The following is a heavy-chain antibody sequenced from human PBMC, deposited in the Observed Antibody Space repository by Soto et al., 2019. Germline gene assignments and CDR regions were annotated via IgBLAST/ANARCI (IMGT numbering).Heavy chain of an antibody. J-gene: IGHJ4*02. CDR1: GQSFSGHS. D-gene: IGHD1-1*01. Sequence: QVQLQQWGAGPVKPSETLALSCAVYGQSFSGHSWAWIRQPPGKGLECIGEINESGSTYYNPSLKSRVTISTDTSKNQFSLKLSSVSAADTAAYFCARGSGIVALPGELEDVKYDYWGQGTLVNVSS. V-gene: IGHV4-34*01. CDR3: ARGSGIVALPGELEDVKYDY. CDR2: INESGST.